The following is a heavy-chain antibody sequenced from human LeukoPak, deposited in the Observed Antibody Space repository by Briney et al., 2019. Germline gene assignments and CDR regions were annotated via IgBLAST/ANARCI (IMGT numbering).Heavy chain of an antibody. V-gene: IGHV4-59*01. CDR1: GGSISFYY. CDR2: IYDSGSA. CDR3: AREYSYGYFFDY. D-gene: IGHD5-18*01. J-gene: IGHJ4*02. Sequence: SETLSLTCTVSGGSISFYYWSWIRQSPGKGLEWIGYIYDSGSANYNPPLKKRVTISIDTSKNQFSLRLSSVTAADAALYYCAREYSYGYFFDYWGQRTLVTVSS.